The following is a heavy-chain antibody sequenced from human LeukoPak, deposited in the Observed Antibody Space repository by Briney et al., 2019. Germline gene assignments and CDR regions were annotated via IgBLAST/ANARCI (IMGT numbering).Heavy chain of an antibody. Sequence: GGSLRLSCAASGFTFSSYAMHWVRQAPGKGLEWGAVISYDGSNTYYADSVKGRFTISRDNSKNTLYLQMNSLRAEDTAVYYCAKESYDSSGYLYYYYYYGMDVWGQGTTVTVSS. CDR1: GFTFSSYA. CDR3: AKESYDSSGYLYYYYYYGMDV. J-gene: IGHJ6*02. V-gene: IGHV3-30-3*01. CDR2: ISYDGSNT. D-gene: IGHD3-22*01.